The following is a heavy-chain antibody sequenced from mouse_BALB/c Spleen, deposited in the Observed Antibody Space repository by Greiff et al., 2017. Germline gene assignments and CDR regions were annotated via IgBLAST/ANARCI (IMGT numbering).Heavy chain of an antibody. CDR1: GFSLTSYG. CDR3: ARGLYYYGSSYDAMDY. D-gene: IGHD1-1*01. J-gene: IGHJ4*01. V-gene: IGHV2-9*02. CDR2: IWAGGST. Sequence: VQGVESGPGLVAPSQSLSITCTVSGFSLTSYGVHWVRQPPGKGLEWLGVIWAGGSTNYNSALMSRLSISKDNSKSQVFLKMNSLQTDDTAMYYCARGLYYYGSSYDAMDYWGQGTSVTVSS.